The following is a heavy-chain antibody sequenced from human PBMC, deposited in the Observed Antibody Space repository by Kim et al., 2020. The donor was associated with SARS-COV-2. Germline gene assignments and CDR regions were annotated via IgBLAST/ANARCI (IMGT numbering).Heavy chain of an antibody. CDR3: GKPRGIKGGVIGH. CDR2: ISASGGST. CDR1: GFTFSSYA. J-gene: IGHJ1*01. V-gene: IGHV3-23*01. D-gene: IGHD2-8*02. Sequence: GGSLRLSCAASGFTFSSYAMSWVRQAPGKGLEWVSAISASGGSTYHGYSMKGRFIISRDTYKNTLYLQKNSRRGEETAVYYAGKPRGIKGGVIGHWG.